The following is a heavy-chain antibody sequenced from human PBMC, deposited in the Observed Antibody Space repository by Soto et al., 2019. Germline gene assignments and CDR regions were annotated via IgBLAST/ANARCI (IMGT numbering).Heavy chain of an antibody. CDR3: ASCSTSYHILTFDY. CDR2: IYPGDSDT. CDR1: GYTFTNDW. Sequence: GESLKISCKVSGYTFTNDWIGWVRQMPGKGLEWMGIIYPGDSDTRYSPSFQGQVTISADKSISTAYLQWSSLKASDTAMYYCASCSTSYHILTFDYWGQGTLVTVSS. J-gene: IGHJ4*02. V-gene: IGHV5-51*01. D-gene: IGHD3-9*01.